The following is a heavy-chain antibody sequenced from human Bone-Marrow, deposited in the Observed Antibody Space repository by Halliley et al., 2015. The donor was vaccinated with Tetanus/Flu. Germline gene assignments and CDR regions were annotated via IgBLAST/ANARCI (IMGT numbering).Heavy chain of an antibody. D-gene: IGHD1-26*01. Sequence: SGRGGSKPYADSVKGRFTPPRDISKNSLYPQMKSLRAGDPAVYYCASRRSVGATYFDYWGQGTLVTVSS. J-gene: IGHJ4*02. CDR2: SGRGGSK. V-gene: IGHV3-23*01. CDR3: ASRRSVGATYFDY.